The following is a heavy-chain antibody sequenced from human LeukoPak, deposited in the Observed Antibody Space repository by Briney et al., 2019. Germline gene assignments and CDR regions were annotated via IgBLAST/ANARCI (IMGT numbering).Heavy chain of an antibody. CDR3: ARDVYYDSSGYYLDAFDI. D-gene: IGHD3-22*01. V-gene: IGHV3-23*01. CDR1: GFTFSSYA. Sequence: PGGSLRLSCAASGFTFSSYAMSWVRQAPGKGLEWVSAISGSGGSTYYADSVKGRFTISRDNAKNSLYLQMNSLRAEDTAVYYCARDVYYDSSGYYLDAFDIWGQGTMVTVSS. CDR2: ISGSGGST. J-gene: IGHJ3*02.